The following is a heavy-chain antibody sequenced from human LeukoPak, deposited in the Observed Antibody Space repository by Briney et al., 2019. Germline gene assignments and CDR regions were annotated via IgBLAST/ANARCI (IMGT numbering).Heavy chain of an antibody. V-gene: IGHV7-4-1*02. Sequence: ASVKVSCKASGYTFTSYYMHWVRQAPGQGLEWMGWINTNTGNPTYAQGFTGRFVFSLDTSVSTAYLQINSLKAEDTAVYYCARDLVLLWFGEFYDAFDIWGQGTMVTVSS. D-gene: IGHD3-10*01. J-gene: IGHJ3*02. CDR2: INTNTGNP. CDR1: GYTFTSYY. CDR3: ARDLVLLWFGEFYDAFDI.